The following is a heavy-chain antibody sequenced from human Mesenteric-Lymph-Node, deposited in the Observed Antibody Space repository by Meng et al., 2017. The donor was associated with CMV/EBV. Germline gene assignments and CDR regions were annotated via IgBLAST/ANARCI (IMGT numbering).Heavy chain of an antibody. CDR3: ARDRRLKCGYYYYGMDV. J-gene: IGHJ6*02. Sequence: GSLRLSCTVSGGSISSYYWSWIRQPPGKGLEWIGYIYYSGSTNYNPSLKSRVTISVDTSKIQFSLKLSSVTAADTAVYYCARDRRLKCGYYYYGMDVWGQGTTVTVSS. CDR1: GGSISSYY. V-gene: IGHV4-59*01. D-gene: IGHD1-26*01. CDR2: IYYSGST.